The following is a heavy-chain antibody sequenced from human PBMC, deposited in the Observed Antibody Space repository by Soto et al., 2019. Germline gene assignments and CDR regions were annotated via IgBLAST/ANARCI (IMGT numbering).Heavy chain of an antibody. CDR3: AKLYYDYVWGSYRPGAFDI. J-gene: IGHJ3*02. CDR1: GFTFSSYG. D-gene: IGHD3-16*02. V-gene: IGHV3-33*06. Sequence: GGSLRLSCAASGFTFSSYGMHWVRQAPGKGLEWVAVIWYDGSNKYYADTVKGRFTISRDNSKNTLYLQMNSLRAEDTAVYYCAKLYYDYVWGSYRPGAFDIWGQGTMVTVSS. CDR2: IWYDGSNK.